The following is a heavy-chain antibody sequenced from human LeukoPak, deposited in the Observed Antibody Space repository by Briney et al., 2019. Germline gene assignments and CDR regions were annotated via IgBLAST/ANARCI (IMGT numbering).Heavy chain of an antibody. Sequence: GGSLRLSCAASGFTFSSYGMHWVRQAPGKGLEWVAFIRYDGSNKYYADSVKGRFTISRDNSKNTLYLQMNSLRAEDTAVYYCAKDGSMWFGEFPFDYGGQGTLVTVSS. J-gene: IGHJ4*02. V-gene: IGHV3-30*02. CDR1: GFTFSSYG. D-gene: IGHD3-10*01. CDR2: IRYDGSNK. CDR3: AKDGSMWFGEFPFDY.